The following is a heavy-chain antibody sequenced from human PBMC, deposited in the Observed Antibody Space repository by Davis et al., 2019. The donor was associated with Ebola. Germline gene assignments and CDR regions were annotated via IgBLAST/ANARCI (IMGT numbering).Heavy chain of an antibody. V-gene: IGHV1-69*10. D-gene: IGHD4-17*01. CDR3: ARDGRIYGDYHLYYGMDV. J-gene: IGHJ6*02. Sequence: SVKVSCKASGGTFSSYAISWVRQAPGQGLEWMGGIIPILGIANYAQKFQGRVTITADESTSTAYMELSSLRSEDTAVYYCARDGRIYGDYHLYYGMDVWGQGTTVTVSS. CDR2: IIPILGIA. CDR1: GGTFSSYA.